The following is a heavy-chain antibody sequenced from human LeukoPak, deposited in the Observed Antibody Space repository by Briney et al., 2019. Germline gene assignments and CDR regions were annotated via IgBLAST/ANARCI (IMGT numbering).Heavy chain of an antibody. V-gene: IGHV3-30*03. CDR3: AIDLGVGCSSTSCYSGHYYGMDV. Sequence: GGSLRLSCAASGFTFSSYGMHWVRQAPGKGLEWVAVISYDGSNKYYADSVKGRFTISRDNSKNTLYLQMNSLRAEDTAVYYCAIDLGVGCSSTSCYSGHYYGMDVWGQGTTVTVSS. D-gene: IGHD2-2*01. CDR2: ISYDGSNK. CDR1: GFTFSSYG. J-gene: IGHJ6*02.